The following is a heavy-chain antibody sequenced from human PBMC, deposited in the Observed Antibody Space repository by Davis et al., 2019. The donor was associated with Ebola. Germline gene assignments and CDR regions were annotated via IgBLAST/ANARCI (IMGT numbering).Heavy chain of an antibody. CDR2: ISSSGSTI. CDR1: GFTFSDYY. D-gene: IGHD6-25*01. Sequence: GESLKISCAASGFTFSDYYMSWIRQAPGKGLEWVSYISSSGSTIYYADSVKGRFTISRDNAKNSLYLQMNSLRAEDTAVYYCARERSGGHYYYYGMDVWGQGTTVTVSS. V-gene: IGHV3-11*04. CDR3: ARERSGGHYYYYGMDV. J-gene: IGHJ6*02.